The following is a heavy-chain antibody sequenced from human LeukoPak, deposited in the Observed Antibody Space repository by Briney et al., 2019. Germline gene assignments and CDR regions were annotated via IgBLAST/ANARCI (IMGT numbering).Heavy chain of an antibody. CDR1: GGSICSSSYY. J-gene: IGHJ2*01. CDR3: ARDAQLWPHWYFDL. D-gene: IGHD5-18*01. V-gene: IGHV4-61*01. CDR2: IYYSGST. Sequence: KASETLSLTCTVSGGSICSSSYYWGWIRQPPGKGLEWIGYIYYSGSTNYNPSLKSRVTISVDTSKNQFSLKLSSVTAADTAVYYCARDAQLWPHWYFDLWGRGTLVTVSS.